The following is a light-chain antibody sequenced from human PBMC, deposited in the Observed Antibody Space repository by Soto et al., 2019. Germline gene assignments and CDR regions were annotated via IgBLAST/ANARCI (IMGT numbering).Light chain of an antibody. CDR3: MQVLQTPLT. Sequence: IVMTQSPLSLPVTPGEPASISCRSSQSLLHSNGYNYVDWYLQKPGQPPQLLIFLGSSRASGVPDRFNGSGSGTDFTLRITTVEAEDVGVYYCMQVLQTPLTFGGGTKLEIK. CDR2: LGS. J-gene: IGKJ4*01. CDR1: QSLLHSNGYNY. V-gene: IGKV2-28*01.